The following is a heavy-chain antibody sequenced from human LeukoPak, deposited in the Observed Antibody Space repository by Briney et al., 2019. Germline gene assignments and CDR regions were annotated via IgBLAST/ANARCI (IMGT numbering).Heavy chain of an antibody. D-gene: IGHD1-26*01. Sequence: PSETLSLTCTVSGGSISSYYWSWIRQPPGKGQEWIGFFYYSGSTNYNPSLKSRVSLSVDTSKNQLSLNLSSVTAADTAVYYCARGGFIMGATPHDTFDIWGQGTMVTVSS. CDR3: ARGGFIMGATPHDTFDI. V-gene: IGHV4-59*01. J-gene: IGHJ3*02. CDR1: GGSISSYY. CDR2: FYYSGST.